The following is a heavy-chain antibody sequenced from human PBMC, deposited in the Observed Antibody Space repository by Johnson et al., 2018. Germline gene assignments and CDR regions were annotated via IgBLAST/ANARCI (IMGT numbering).Heavy chain of an antibody. CDR2: LRSKAYGGTT. CDR3: TRPGYSSGWYLAEYFQH. CDR1: GFTFGDYA. D-gene: IGHD6-19*01. V-gene: IGHV3-49*03. Sequence: VQLVQSGGGLVQPGRSXRLSCTASGFTFGDYAMSWFRQAPGKGLEWVGFLRSKAYGGTTEYDASVKGRFTISSDDSKSIGSLQMNILKTEETGVDYCTRPGYSSGWYLAEYFQHWGQGILVTVSS. J-gene: IGHJ1*01.